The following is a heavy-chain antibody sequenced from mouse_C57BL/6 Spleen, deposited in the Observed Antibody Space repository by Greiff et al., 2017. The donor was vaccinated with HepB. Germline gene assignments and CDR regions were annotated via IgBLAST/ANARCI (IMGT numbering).Heavy chain of an antibody. V-gene: IGHV5-17*01. D-gene: IGHD2-4*01. J-gene: IGHJ1*03. CDR1: GFTFSDYG. CDR3: ARLHDYDVWYFDV. CDR2: ISSGSSTI. Sequence: DVKLVESGGGLVKPGGSLKLSCAASGFTFSDYGMHWVRQAPEKGLEWVAYISSGSSTIYYADTVKGRFTISRDNAKNTLFLQMTSLRSEDPAMYYCARLHDYDVWYFDVWGTGTTVTVSS.